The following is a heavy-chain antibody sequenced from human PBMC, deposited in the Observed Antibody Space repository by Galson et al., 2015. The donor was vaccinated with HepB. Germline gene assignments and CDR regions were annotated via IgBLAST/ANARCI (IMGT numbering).Heavy chain of an antibody. CDR2: ISGSGGST. CDR3: AKDLHRSKFLEYPRPRVDY. V-gene: IGHV3-23*01. J-gene: IGHJ4*02. D-gene: IGHD3-3*01. CDR1: GFTFSSYA. Sequence: SLRLSCAASGFTFSSYAMSWVRQAPGKGLEWVSAISGSGGSTYYADSVKGRFTISRDNSKNTLYLQMNSLRAEDTAVYYCAKDLHRSKFLEYPRPRVDYWGQGTLVTVSS.